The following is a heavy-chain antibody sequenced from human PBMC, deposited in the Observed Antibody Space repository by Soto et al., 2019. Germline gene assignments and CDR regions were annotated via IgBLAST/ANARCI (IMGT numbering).Heavy chain of an antibody. J-gene: IGHJ4*02. D-gene: IGHD3-10*01. CDR2: IRSKAYGGTT. CDR3: TRSINYYGSGAPDY. Sequence: HPGGSLRLSCTASGFTFGDYAMSWVRQAPGKGLEWVGFIRSKAYGGTTEYAASVKGRFTISRDDSKSIAYLQMNSLKTEDTAVYYCTRSINYYGSGAPDYWGQGTLVTVSS. V-gene: IGHV3-49*04. CDR1: GFTFGDYA.